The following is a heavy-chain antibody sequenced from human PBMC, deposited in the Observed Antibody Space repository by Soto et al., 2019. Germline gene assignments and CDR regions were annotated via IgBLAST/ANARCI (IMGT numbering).Heavy chain of an antibody. Sequence: QVQLVQSGAEVKKPGASVKVSCKASGNTFTGYYIHWVRQAPGQGREWMGWINPNNDGTTYGEKFQGRVTMTRDTSTSTAYMELSRLRSDDTAVYYCARDLGGSRDSWGQGTLVTVSS. V-gene: IGHV1-2*02. CDR2: INPNNDGT. J-gene: IGHJ4*02. CDR1: GNTFTGYY. D-gene: IGHD1-26*01. CDR3: ARDLGGSRDS.